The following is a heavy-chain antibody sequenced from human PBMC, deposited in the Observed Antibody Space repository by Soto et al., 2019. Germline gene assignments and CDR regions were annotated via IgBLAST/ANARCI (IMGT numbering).Heavy chain of an antibody. Sequence: LRLSCAASGFTFSSYGMHWVRQAPGKGLEWVAVIWYDGSNKYYADSVKGRFTISRDNSKNTLYLQMNSLRAEDTAVYYCARDWQLGAFDYWGQGTLVTVSS. V-gene: IGHV3-33*01. CDR3: ARDWQLGAFDY. CDR2: IWYDGSNK. J-gene: IGHJ4*02. CDR1: GFTFSSYG. D-gene: IGHD6-13*01.